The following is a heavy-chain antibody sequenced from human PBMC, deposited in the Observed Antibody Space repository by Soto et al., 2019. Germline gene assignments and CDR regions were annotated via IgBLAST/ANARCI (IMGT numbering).Heavy chain of an antibody. D-gene: IGHD3-3*01. J-gene: IGHJ6*02. CDR1: GFTFSSYA. Sequence: GESLKISCAASGFTFSSYAMHWVRQAPGKGLEWVAVISYDGSNKYYADSVKGRFTITRDNSKNTLYLQMNSLRAEDTAVYYCARDRFLEWLLPSSRYYYYGMDVWGQGTTVTVSS. V-gene: IGHV3-30-3*01. CDR3: ARDRFLEWLLPSSRYYYYGMDV. CDR2: ISYDGSNK.